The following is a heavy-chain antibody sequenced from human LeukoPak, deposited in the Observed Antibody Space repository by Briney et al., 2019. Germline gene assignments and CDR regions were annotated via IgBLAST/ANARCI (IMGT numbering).Heavy chain of an antibody. Sequence: SETLPLTCAAYGGSFSGYYWSWIRQPPGKGLEWIGEINHSGSTNYNPSLKSRVTISVDTTKNQFSLKLSSVTVADTAVYYCARGPTSTYYYDSSGYRGGYYFDYWGQGTLVTVSS. V-gene: IGHV4-34*01. CDR1: GGSFSGYY. D-gene: IGHD3-22*01. CDR3: ARGPTSTYYYDSSGYRGGYYFDY. J-gene: IGHJ4*02. CDR2: INHSGST.